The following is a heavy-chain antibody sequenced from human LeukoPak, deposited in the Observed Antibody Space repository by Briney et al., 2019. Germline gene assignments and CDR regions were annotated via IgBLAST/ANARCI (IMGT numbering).Heavy chain of an antibody. Sequence: TGGSLRLSCAASGFTFSSYAMSWVRQAPGKGLEWVSYISSSSSTIYYADSVKGRFTISRDNAKNSLYLQMNSLRAEDTAVYYCARDRFGELFSYYYYYYYMDVWGKGTTVTVSS. V-gene: IGHV3-48*01. CDR1: GFTFSSYA. J-gene: IGHJ6*03. CDR2: ISSSSSTI. CDR3: ARDRFGELFSYYYYYYYMDV. D-gene: IGHD3-10*01.